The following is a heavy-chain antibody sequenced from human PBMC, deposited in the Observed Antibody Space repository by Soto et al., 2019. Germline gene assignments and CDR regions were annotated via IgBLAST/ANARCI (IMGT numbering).Heavy chain of an antibody. J-gene: IGHJ3*02. Sequence: QVQLVQSGAEVKKPGASVKVSCKASGYTFTSYGISWVRQAPGQRLEWLGWISAYNGNTNYAQKLQGRVTMTTDTSTSTGDMELRCLRADDTAVDYCARRVTGQRTDAFDIWGQRTTVTVSS. CDR1: GYTFTSYG. CDR3: ARRVTGQRTDAFDI. CDR2: ISAYNGNT. D-gene: IGHD4-4*01. V-gene: IGHV1-18*01.